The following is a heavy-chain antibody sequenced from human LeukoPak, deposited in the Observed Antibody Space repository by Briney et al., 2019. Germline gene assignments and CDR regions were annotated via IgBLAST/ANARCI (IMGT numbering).Heavy chain of an antibody. CDR2: IYYSGST. D-gene: IGHD3-10*02. CDR3: ATALGSGSYPVDY. CDR1: GGSISSYY. J-gene: IGHJ4*02. Sequence: SETLSLTCTVSGGSISSYYWSWIRQPPGKGLEWIGYIYYSGSTNYNPSLKSRVTISVDTSKNQFSLKLSSVTAADTAVYYCATALGSGSYPVDYWGQGTLVTVSS. V-gene: IGHV4-59*01.